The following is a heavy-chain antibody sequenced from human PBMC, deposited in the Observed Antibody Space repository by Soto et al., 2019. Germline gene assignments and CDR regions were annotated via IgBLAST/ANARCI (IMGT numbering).Heavy chain of an antibody. Sequence: SVKVSCKASGGTFSSYAISWVRQAPGQGLEWMGWIIPIFGTANYAQKFQGRVTITADKSTSTAYMELSSLRSEDTAVYYCARDSNYGPTNWFDPWGQGTLVTVSS. J-gene: IGHJ5*02. CDR1: GGTFSSYA. CDR3: ARDSNYGPTNWFDP. D-gene: IGHD3-10*01. CDR2: IIPIFGTA. V-gene: IGHV1-69*06.